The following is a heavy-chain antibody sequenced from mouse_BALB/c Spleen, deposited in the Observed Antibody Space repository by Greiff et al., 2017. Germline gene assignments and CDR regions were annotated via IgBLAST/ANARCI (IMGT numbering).Heavy chain of an antibody. CDR1: GFTFSSYT. J-gene: IGHJ4*01. D-gene: IGHD1-1*02. V-gene: IGHV5-12-2*01. Sequence: EVQVVESGGGLVQPGGSLKLSCAASGFTFSSYTMSWVRQTPEKRLEWVAYISNGGGSTYYPDTVKGRFTISRDNAKNTLYLQMSSLKSEDTAMYYCARRWYIYAMDYWGQGTSVTVSS. CDR3: ARRWYIYAMDY. CDR2: ISNGGGST.